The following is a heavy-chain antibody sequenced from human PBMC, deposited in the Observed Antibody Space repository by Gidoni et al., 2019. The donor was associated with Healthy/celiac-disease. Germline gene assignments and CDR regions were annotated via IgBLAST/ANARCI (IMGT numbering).Heavy chain of an antibody. CDR3: AKRIGGYDFWSGYSPFDQ. V-gene: IGHV3-23*01. Sequence: EVQLLLSGGGLVQPGGSLTLPCAASGFTFSSYAMSWVRQAPGNGLEWVSSIDGVGGSTYYADSVRGRFTISRDNSKNTLYLQMNSLRAEDTAVYYCAKRIGGYDFWSGYSPFDQWGQGTLVTVSS. D-gene: IGHD3-3*01. CDR1: GFTFSSYA. CDR2: IDGVGGST. J-gene: IGHJ4*02.